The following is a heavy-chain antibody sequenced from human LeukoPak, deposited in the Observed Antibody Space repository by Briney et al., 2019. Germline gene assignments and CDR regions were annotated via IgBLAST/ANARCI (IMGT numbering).Heavy chain of an antibody. CDR1: GGSISSSSYY. V-gene: IGHV4-39*01. CDR3: ARAGGITIFGATPETPFDY. J-gene: IGHJ4*02. D-gene: IGHD3-3*01. CDR2: IYYSGST. Sequence: SETLSLTCTVSGGSISSSSYYWGWIRQPPGKGLEWIGSIYYSGSTYYNPSLKSRVTISVDTSKNQFSLKLSSVTAADTAVYYCARAGGITIFGATPETPFDYWGQGTLVTVSS.